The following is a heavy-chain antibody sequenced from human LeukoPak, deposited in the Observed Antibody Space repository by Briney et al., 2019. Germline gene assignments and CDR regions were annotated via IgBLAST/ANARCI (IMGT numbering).Heavy chain of an antibody. J-gene: IGHJ4*02. D-gene: IGHD1-26*01. CDR3: TREGDFDY. V-gene: IGHV3-30*02. Sequence: GGSLRLSCAASGFNFNTYAMHWVRQAPGQGLEWVAFMRPDGSDRFYADSVKGRFTISRDNSKNTLYLQMDSLRPEDTAMYYCTREGDFDYWGQGTLVTVSS. CDR2: MRPDGSDR. CDR1: GFNFNTYA.